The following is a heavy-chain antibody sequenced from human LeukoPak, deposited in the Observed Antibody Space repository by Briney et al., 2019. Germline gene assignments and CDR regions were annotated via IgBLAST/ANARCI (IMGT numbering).Heavy chain of an antibody. Sequence: YYWSWIRQPPGKGLEWIGEINHSGSTNYNPSLKSRVTISVDTSKNQFSLKLSSVTAADTAVYYCARTPSITIFGVVAHYGMDVWGQGTTVTVSS. CDR3: ARTPSITIFGVVAHYGMDV. D-gene: IGHD3-3*01. V-gene: IGHV4-34*01. CDR1: YY. CDR2: INHSGST. J-gene: IGHJ6*02.